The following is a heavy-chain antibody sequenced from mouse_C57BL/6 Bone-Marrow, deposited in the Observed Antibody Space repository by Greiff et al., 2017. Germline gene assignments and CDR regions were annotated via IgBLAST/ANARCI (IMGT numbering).Heavy chain of an antibody. CDR2: IDPSDSYT. CDR1: GYTFTSYW. D-gene: IGHD1-1*01. V-gene: IGHV1-50*01. CDR3: AIYYDFDY. J-gene: IGHJ2*01. Sequence: QVQLQQPEAELVKPGASVKLSCKASGYTFTSYWMQWVKQRPGQGLEWIGEIDPSDSYTNYNQKFKGKATLTVDTSSCTAYMQLSSLTSEDSAVYYCAIYYDFDYWGQGTTRTVSS.